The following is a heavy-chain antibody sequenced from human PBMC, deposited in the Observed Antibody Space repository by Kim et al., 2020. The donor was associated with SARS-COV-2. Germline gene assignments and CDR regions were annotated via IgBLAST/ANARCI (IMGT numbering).Heavy chain of an antibody. CDR3: ARDGGCGGSGCFHGMDV. J-gene: IGHJ6*02. CDR2: INTATGRP. D-gene: IGHD6-19*01. Sequence: ASVKVSCKTSGYSFSNFAMNWLRQAPGQGLEWLGWINTATGRPTYAPGLTGRFVFSSDTSATTSYLQINSLKAEDTAVYFCARDGGCGGSGCFHGMDVWG. CDR1: GYSFSNFA. V-gene: IGHV7-4-1*02.